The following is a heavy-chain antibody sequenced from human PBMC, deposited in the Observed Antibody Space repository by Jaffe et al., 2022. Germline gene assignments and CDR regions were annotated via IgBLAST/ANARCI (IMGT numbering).Heavy chain of an antibody. CDR1: GFNFDDYA. CDR3: AKEMSLDYGSATYYGAAFDV. D-gene: IGHD3-10*01. V-gene: IGHV3-9*01. CDR2: ISWNSNSI. Sequence: EVQLVESGGGLVRPGRYLRLSCAASGFNFDDYAMHWVRQVPGKGLEWVSGISWNSNSIGYADSVKGRFTISRDNAKNSLYLQLNSLRTEDTAIYYCAKEMSLDYGSATYYGAAFDVWGRGTMVTVSS. J-gene: IGHJ3*01.